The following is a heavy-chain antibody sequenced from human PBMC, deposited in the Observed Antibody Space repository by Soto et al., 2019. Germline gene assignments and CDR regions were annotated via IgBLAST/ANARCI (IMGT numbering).Heavy chain of an antibody. CDR1: GGTFSSYA. D-gene: IGHD2-21*02. CDR2: IIPIFGTA. CDR3: ARVSGGDSDYYGMDV. Sequence: ASVKVSCKASGGTFSSYAISWVRQAPGQGLEWMGGIIPIFGTANYAQKFQGRVTITADESTSTAYMELSSLRSEDTAVYYCARVSGGDSDYYGMDVWGQGTTVTVSS. J-gene: IGHJ6*02. V-gene: IGHV1-69*13.